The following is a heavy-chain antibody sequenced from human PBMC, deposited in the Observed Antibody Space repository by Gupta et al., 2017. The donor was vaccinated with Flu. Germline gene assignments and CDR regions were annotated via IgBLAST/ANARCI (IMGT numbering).Heavy chain of an antibody. D-gene: IGHD2-15*01. V-gene: IGHV4-39*01. J-gene: IGHJ4*02. CDR3: ARHFVGYCSGGTCYDENDY. CDR1: GGSISRNSYY. CDR2: IYYSGNT. Sequence: QVQLQESGPGLVKPSETLSPTCIVSGGSISRNSYYWCWIRQPPGKGLEWIGSIYYSGNTYYNPALKSRVTISVDTSKNQFSLTLSSVTAADTAVYYCARHFVGYCSGGTCYDENDYWGQGTLVTVSS.